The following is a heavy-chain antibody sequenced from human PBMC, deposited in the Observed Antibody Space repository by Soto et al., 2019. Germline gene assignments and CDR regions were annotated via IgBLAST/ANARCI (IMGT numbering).Heavy chain of an antibody. CDR2: ITGSSSTI. CDR1: GFTLNSYS. D-gene: IGHD3-16*01. V-gene: IGHV3-48*01. Sequence: EVQLVESGGGLVQPGGSLRLSCEASGFTLNSYSMNWVRQAPGKGLEWVSYITGSSSTIYYADSVKGRFTISRDNAKNSLYLQMNSLRAEDTAVYYCARTGSNGFLDYWGQGTRVTVSS. CDR3: ARTGSNGFLDY. J-gene: IGHJ4*02.